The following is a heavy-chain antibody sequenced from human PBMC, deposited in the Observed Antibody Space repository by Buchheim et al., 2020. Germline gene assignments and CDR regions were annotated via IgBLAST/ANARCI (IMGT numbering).Heavy chain of an antibody. CDR3: ARGSDRGYGKYYFDY. J-gene: IGHJ4*02. D-gene: IGHD5-12*01. V-gene: IGHV4-59*01. CDR2: IYYSGST. Sequence: QVQLQESGPGLVKPSETLSLTCTVSGDSISTYYWSWIRQPPGKGLEWIGYIYYSGSTNYNPSLKSRVTISADTSKNQFSLKLSSVTAADTAVYYCARGSDRGYGKYYFDYWGQGTL. CDR1: GDSISTYY.